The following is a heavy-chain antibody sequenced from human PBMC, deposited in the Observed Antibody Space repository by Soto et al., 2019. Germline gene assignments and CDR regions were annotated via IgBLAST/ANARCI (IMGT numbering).Heavy chain of an antibody. D-gene: IGHD6-6*01. CDR3: ARSGRWGEYSSAIDY. CDR2: INHSETI. CDR1: SGSFSGYY. V-gene: IGHV4-34*01. J-gene: IGHJ4*02. Sequence: PSETLSLTCAVYSGSFSGYYWSWIRQPPGKGLEWIGEINHSETINYNPSLKSRVTISVDTSKNQFSLKLSSVTAADTAVYYCARSGRWGEYSSAIDYWGQGTLVTVSS.